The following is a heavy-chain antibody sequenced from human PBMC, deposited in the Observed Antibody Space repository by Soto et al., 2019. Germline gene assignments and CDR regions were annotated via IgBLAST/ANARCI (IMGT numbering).Heavy chain of an antibody. Sequence: SETLTLSCNVSGASMRSYYWTWMRLSPGKGLEWIGDIFYSGSTNLNPSLRSRLSISIDTSKNKFSLMLNSVTAADTAVYYCARDLRCCGLDVWGQGTTVTVSS. CDR1: GASMRSYY. D-gene: IGHD3-9*01. J-gene: IGHJ6*02. V-gene: IGHV4-59*01. CDR3: ARDLRCCGLDV. CDR2: IFYSGST.